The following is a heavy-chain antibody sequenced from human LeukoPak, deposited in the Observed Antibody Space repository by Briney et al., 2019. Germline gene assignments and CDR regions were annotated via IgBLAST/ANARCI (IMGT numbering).Heavy chain of an antibody. J-gene: IGHJ4*02. CDR3: AREYYYDSSGYYYAFDY. V-gene: IGHV3-21*01. Sequence: PGGSLRLSCAASGFTFSSYSMNWVRQAPGKGLEWVSSISSSSSYIYYADSVKGRFTISRDNAKSSLYLQMNSLRAEDTAVYYCAREYYYDSSGYYYAFDYWGQGTLVTVSS. CDR2: ISSSSSYI. D-gene: IGHD3-22*01. CDR1: GFTFSSYS.